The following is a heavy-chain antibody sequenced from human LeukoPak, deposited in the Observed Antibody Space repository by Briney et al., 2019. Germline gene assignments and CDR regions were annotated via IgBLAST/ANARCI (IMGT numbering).Heavy chain of an antibody. CDR1: GFTFSTYW. Sequence: GGSLRLSCAASGFTFSTYWMHWVRQAPGKGLVWVSRINSDGRSTRYADSVKGRFTISRDNAKNTLYLQMNSLRVEDTAVYYCAGGSSGWYQDYFDFWGQGTLVTVSS. J-gene: IGHJ4*02. CDR3: AGGSSGWYQDYFDF. V-gene: IGHV3-74*01. CDR2: INSDGRST. D-gene: IGHD6-19*01.